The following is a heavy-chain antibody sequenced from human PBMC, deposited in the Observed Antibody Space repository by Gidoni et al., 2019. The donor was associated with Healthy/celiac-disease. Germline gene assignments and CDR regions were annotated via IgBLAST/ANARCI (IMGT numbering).Heavy chain of an antibody. CDR2: ISSSSSYI. D-gene: IGHD2-2*01. V-gene: IGHV3-21*01. CDR3: APNPGYCSSTSCHAEFGY. CDR1: GFTFSSYS. Sequence: EVQLVESGGGLVKPGGSLRLSCAASGFTFSSYSMNWVRQAPGKGLEWVSSISSSSSYIYYADSVKGRFTISRDNAKNSLYLQMNSLRAEDTAVYYCAPNPGYCSSTSCHAEFGYWGQGTLVTVSS. J-gene: IGHJ4*02.